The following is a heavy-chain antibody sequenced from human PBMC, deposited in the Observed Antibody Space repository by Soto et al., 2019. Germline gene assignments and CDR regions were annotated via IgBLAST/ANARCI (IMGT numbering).Heavy chain of an antibody. V-gene: IGHV3-11*01. J-gene: IGHJ6*03. CDR3: AIAAAGPLLMDV. D-gene: IGHD6-13*01. CDR2: ISSSGSTI. Sequence: GGSLRLSCAASGFTFSDYYMSWIRQAPGKGLEWVSYISSSGSTIYYADSVKGRFTISRDNAKNSLYLQMSSLRAEDTAVYYCAIAAAGPLLMDVWGKGTTVTVSS. CDR1: GFTFSDYY.